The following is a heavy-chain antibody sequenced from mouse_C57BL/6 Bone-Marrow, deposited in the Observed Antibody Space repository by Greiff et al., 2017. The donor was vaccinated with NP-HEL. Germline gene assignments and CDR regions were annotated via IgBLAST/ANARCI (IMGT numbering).Heavy chain of an antibody. CDR3: ARWLLLYYAMDY. Sequence: QVQLQQPGAELVMPGASVKLSCKASGYTFTSYWMHWVKQRPGQGLEWIGEIDPSDSYTNYNQKFKGKSTLTVDKSSSTAYMQLSSLTSEDSAVYDYARWLLLYYAMDYWGQGTSVTVSS. J-gene: IGHJ4*01. D-gene: IGHD2-3*01. V-gene: IGHV1-69*01. CDR1: GYTFTSYW. CDR2: IDPSDSYT.